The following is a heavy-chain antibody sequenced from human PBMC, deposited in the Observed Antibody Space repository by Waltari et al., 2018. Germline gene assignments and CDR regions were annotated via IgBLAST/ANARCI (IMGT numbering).Heavy chain of an antibody. CDR1: GCSFGPAW. CDR2: IKYDGSAT. Sequence: EVQLMESGGGLVQTGGSLRLSGAASGCSFGPAWMTWVSQAPGKGLEWVANIKYDGSATYHVDSVKGRFTISRDDAKNSLDLQMNSLRVEDTAVYYCARVGPGSGYGGIVNAFDIWGLGTMITVSS. V-gene: IGHV3-7*01. CDR3: ARVGPGSGYGGIVNAFDI. J-gene: IGHJ3*02. D-gene: IGHD3-22*01.